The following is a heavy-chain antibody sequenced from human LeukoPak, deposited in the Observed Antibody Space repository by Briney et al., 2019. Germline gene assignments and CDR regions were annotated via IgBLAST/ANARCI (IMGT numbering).Heavy chain of an antibody. D-gene: IGHD2-2*01. CDR1: GYTFTGYY. Sequence: ASVKVSCEASGYTFTGYYMHWVRQAPGQGLEWMGWINPNSGGTNYAQKFQGRVTMTRDTSISTAYMELSRLRSDDTAVYYCARERGKNIVVVPAAPYFDPWGQGTLVTVSS. V-gene: IGHV1-2*02. J-gene: IGHJ5*02. CDR2: INPNSGGT. CDR3: ARERGKNIVVVPAAPYFDP.